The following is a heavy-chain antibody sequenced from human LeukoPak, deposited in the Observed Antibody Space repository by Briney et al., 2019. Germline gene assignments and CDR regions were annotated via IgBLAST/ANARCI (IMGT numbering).Heavy chain of an antibody. V-gene: IGHV1-8*01. J-gene: IGHJ6*02. D-gene: IGHD3-3*01. Sequence: ASVKVSCKASGYTFTSYDINWVRQATGQGLEWMGWMNPNSGNTSYAQKFQGRVTMTRNTSISTAYMELSSLRSEDTAVYYCARLEGITIFGVVPHYYYGMDVWGQGTTVTVSS. CDR1: GYTFTSYD. CDR2: MNPNSGNT. CDR3: ARLEGITIFGVVPHYYYGMDV.